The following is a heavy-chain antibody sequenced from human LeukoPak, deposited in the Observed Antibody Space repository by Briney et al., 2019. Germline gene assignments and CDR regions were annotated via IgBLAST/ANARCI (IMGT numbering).Heavy chain of an antibody. D-gene: IGHD1-7*01. Sequence: PGGSLRLSCAASGFTFSSYGMHWVRQAPGKGLEWVAVMWYDGSNKYYADSVKGRFTISRDNSKTTLYLQMNSLRAEDTAVYYCASQTGTPFGYWGQGTLVTVSS. J-gene: IGHJ4*02. CDR1: GFTFSSYG. CDR3: ASQTGTPFGY. CDR2: MWYDGSNK. V-gene: IGHV3-33*01.